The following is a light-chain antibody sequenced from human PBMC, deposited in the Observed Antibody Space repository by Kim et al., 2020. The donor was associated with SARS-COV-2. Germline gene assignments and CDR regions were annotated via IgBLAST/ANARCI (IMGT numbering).Light chain of an antibody. Sequence: QSALTQPASVSGSPGQSITISCTGTSSDVGGYNYVSWYQQHPGKAPKLMFYDVSKRPSGVSNRFSGSKSGNTASLTISGLQAEDEADYYCSSYTSSSNVVFGGGTQLTVL. CDR2: DVS. CDR1: SSDVGGYNY. CDR3: SSYTSSSNVV. J-gene: IGLJ2*01. V-gene: IGLV2-14*01.